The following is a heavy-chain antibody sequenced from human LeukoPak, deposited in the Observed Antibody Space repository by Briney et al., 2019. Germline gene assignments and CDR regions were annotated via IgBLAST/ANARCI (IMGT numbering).Heavy chain of an antibody. CDR2: IYYSGST. V-gene: IGHV4-61*01. CDR3: ARGEPDSYGGPVEDY. D-gene: IGHD5-18*01. Sequence: PSQTLSLTCTVSGGSISSGSYYWSWIRQPPGKGLEWIGYIYYSGSTNYNPSLKSRVTISVDTSKNQFSLKLSSVTAADTAVYYCARGEPDSYGGPVEDYWGQGTLVTVSS. CDR1: GGSISSGSYY. J-gene: IGHJ4*02.